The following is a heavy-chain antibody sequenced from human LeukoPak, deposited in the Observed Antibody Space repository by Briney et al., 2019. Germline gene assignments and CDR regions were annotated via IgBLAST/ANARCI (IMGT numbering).Heavy chain of an antibody. Sequence: SETLSLTCTVPGGSVNSGSYYWGWIRQPPGEGLEWIGNIYYSGSTSYSPSLKSRVTISVDTFKNQFSLKLNSVTAADTAVYYCARKPYGSGRFDYWGQGTLVTVSS. CDR2: IYYSGST. CDR3: ARKPYGSGRFDY. D-gene: IGHD3-10*01. V-gene: IGHV4-39*01. J-gene: IGHJ4*02. CDR1: GGSVNSGSYY.